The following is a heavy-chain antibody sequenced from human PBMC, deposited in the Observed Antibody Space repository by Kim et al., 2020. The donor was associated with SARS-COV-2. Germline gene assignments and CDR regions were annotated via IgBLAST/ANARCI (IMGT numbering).Heavy chain of an antibody. J-gene: IGHJ5*02. Sequence: SETLSLTCTVSGGSISSSGYYWTWIRQYPGKGLEWIGYVYYSGNTYYNPSLGSRVTISVDRSNNQFSLRLSSVTAADTAVYYCARYCSSSNCYSRIDPWGQGTRVTVSS. D-gene: IGHD2-2*02. CDR1: GGSISSSGYY. CDR3: ARYCSSSNCYSRIDP. CDR2: VYYSGNT. V-gene: IGHV4-31*03.